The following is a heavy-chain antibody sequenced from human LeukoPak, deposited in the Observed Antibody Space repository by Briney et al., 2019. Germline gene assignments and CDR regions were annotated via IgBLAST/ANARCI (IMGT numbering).Heavy chain of an antibody. CDR3: ARLWGGNGYSGGSLNL. CDR1: GYTFSRHG. D-gene: IGHD3-16*01. CDR2: VWHDGRSR. J-gene: IGHJ5*02. V-gene: IGHV3-33*01. Sequence: PGGSLRLSCAASGYTFSRHGIHWVRQAPGKGLEWVAVVWHDGRSRDYADSVKGRFTISKDNSNNMVFLQMDRLRAEDTAVYYCARLWGGNGYSGGSLNLWGQGTLVTVSS.